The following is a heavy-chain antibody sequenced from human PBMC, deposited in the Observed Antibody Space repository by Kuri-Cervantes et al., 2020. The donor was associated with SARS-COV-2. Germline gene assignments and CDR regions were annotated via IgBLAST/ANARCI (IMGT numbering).Heavy chain of an antibody. CDR2: INAGNGNT. V-gene: IGHV1-3*01. CDR3: ARERILPRRAFGYEFDY. Sequence: ASVQVSCQASGYTFTSYAMHWVRQAPGQRLEWMGRINAGNGNTKYSQKFQGRVTITRDTSASTAYMELSSLRSEDTAVYYCARERILPRRAFGYEFDYWGQGTLVTVSS. J-gene: IGHJ4*02. CDR1: GYTFTSYA. D-gene: IGHD5-12*01.